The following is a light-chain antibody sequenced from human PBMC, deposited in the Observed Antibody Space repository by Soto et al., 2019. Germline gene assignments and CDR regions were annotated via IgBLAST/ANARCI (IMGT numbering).Light chain of an antibody. CDR3: LQRSHWPPFT. CDR1: QSISTY. J-gene: IGKJ2*01. Sequence: IVLTQSPATLSLSPGERATLSCRASQSISTYLAWYRQKPGQAPRLLIYDASNRATGTPARFSGSGAGTDFTLTISSLEPEDFAVYYCLQRSHWPPFTFGQGTKLE. CDR2: DAS. V-gene: IGKV3-11*01.